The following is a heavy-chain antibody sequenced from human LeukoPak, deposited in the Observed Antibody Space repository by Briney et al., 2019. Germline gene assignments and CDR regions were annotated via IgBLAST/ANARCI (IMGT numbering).Heavy chain of an antibody. D-gene: IGHD1-26*01. CDR1: GFSFSSYN. Sequence: GGSLRLSCEASGFSFSSYNMDWVRQTPGKGLEWISSITTSSTYTFYADSVKGRFTISRDNAKNSLFLQMNSLRAEDTAVYYCARDKIVGATYFDYWGQGTLVTVSS. CDR3: ARDKIVGATYFDY. J-gene: IGHJ4*02. V-gene: IGHV3-21*01. CDR2: ITTSSTYT.